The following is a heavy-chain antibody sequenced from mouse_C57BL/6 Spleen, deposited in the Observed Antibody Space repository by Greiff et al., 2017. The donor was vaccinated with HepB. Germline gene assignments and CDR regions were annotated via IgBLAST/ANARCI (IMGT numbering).Heavy chain of an antibody. V-gene: IGHV5-4*03. J-gene: IGHJ2*01. Sequence: EVMLVESGGGLVKPGGSLKLSCAASGFTFSSYAMSWVRQTPEKRLEWVATISDGGSYTYYPDNVKGRFTISRDNAKNNLYLQMSHLKSEDTAMYYCARRRVTRPFDYWGQGTTLTVSS. CDR3: ARRRVTRPFDY. D-gene: IGHD2-2*01. CDR2: ISDGGSYT. CDR1: GFTFSSYA.